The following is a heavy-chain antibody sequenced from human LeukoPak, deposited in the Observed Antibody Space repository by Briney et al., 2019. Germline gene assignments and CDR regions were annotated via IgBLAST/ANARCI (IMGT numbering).Heavy chain of an antibody. CDR1: GFTFSSSW. V-gene: IGHV3-74*01. J-gene: IGHJ6*02. Sequence: PGESLRLSCAASGFTFSSSWMHWVRHTPGKGLVWVSRINSDESRTTYADSVKGRFTISRVNAKNTLYLQMNSLRAEDTGVYYCARSLGTGYGMDVWGQGTTVTVSS. CDR2: INSDESRT. CDR3: ARSLGTGYGMDV. D-gene: IGHD1-14*01.